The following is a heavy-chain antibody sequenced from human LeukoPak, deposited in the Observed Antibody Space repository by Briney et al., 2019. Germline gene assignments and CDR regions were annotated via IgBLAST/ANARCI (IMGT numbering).Heavy chain of an antibody. CDR3: AKGEGALDS. CDR1: GFTFNNYD. D-gene: IGHD1-26*01. V-gene: IGHV3-30*02. J-gene: IGHJ4*02. Sequence: GGSLRLSCAASGFTFNNYDMHWVRQAPGKGLEWVAVIWYDGSSQCYADSVKGRFIISRDNSKNTMYLHMNSLRAEDTGVYYCAKGEGALDSWGQGTLVTVSS. CDR2: IWYDGSSQ.